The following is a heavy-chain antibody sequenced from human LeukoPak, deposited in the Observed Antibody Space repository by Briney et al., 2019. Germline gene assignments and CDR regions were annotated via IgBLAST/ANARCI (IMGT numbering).Heavy chain of an antibody. V-gene: IGHV3-30-3*01. CDR2: ISYDGSNK. Sequence: GRSLRLSCAASGFTFSSYAMHWVRQAPGKGLEWVAVISYDGSNKYYADSVKGRFTISRDNSKNTLYLQMNSLRAEDTAVYYCARPMEDIVVVPAALKSAFDIWGQGTMVTVSS. CDR1: GFTFSSYA. D-gene: IGHD2-2*01. CDR3: ARPMEDIVVVPAALKSAFDI. J-gene: IGHJ3*02.